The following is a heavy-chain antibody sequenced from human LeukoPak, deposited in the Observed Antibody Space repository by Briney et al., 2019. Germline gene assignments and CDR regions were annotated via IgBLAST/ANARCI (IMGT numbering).Heavy chain of an antibody. J-gene: IGHJ4*02. CDR2: IYPGDSNT. Sequence: NSGGSLRLSCAASGFTFSSYAMSWVRQMPGKGLEWMGIIYPGDSNTKYNPSFQGQATISADKSINTAYLQWSSLKASDTGVYYCARLLHSSGWDWGQGTLVTVSS. D-gene: IGHD3-22*01. CDR3: ARLLHSSGWD. CDR1: GFTFSSYA. V-gene: IGHV5-51*01.